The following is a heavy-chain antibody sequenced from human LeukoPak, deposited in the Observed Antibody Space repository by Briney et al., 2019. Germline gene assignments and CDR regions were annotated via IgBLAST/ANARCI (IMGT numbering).Heavy chain of an antibody. Sequence: SETLSLTCTVSGYSISSGYYWGWIRPPPGKGLEWIGSIYHSGSTYYNPSLKSRVTISVDTSKNQFSLKLSSVTAADTAVYYCARHRTYYYDSSGYGAHDAFDIWGQGTMVTVSS. V-gene: IGHV4-38-2*02. J-gene: IGHJ3*02. CDR2: IYHSGST. CDR3: ARHRTYYYDSSGYGAHDAFDI. D-gene: IGHD3-22*01. CDR1: GYSISSGYY.